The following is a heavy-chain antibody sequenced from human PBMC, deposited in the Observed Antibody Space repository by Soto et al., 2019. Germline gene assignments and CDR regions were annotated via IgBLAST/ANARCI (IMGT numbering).Heavy chain of an antibody. V-gene: IGHV3-48*01. D-gene: IGHD6-19*01. CDR2: ISCSSSTI. J-gene: IGHJ3*02. Sequence: GGSLRLSCAASGFTFSSYSMNWVRQAPGKGLEWVSYISCSSSTIYYADSVKGRFTISRDNAKNSLYLQMNSLRAEDTAVYYCAREEGVRQWRGLDAFDIWGQGTMVTVSS. CDR3: AREEGVRQWRGLDAFDI. CDR1: GFTFSSYS.